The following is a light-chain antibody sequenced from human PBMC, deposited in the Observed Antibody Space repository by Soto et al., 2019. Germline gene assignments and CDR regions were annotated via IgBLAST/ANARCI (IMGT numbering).Light chain of an antibody. CDR3: GTWDSSLSVVL. J-gene: IGLJ2*01. CDR2: DNN. Sequence: QSVLTQPPSVSAAPGQKVTISCSGSSSNIGNNYVSWYQHLPGTAPKLLIYDNNQRPSGIPDRFSGSKSGTSATLGITGLQTGDEADYYCGTWDSSLSVVLFGGGTKVTVL. CDR1: SSNIGNNY. V-gene: IGLV1-51*01.